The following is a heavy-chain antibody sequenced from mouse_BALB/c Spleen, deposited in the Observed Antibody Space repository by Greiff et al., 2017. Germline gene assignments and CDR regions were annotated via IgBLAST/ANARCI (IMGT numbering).Heavy chain of an antibody. J-gene: IGHJ4*01. D-gene: IGHD1-1*01. V-gene: IGHV1-4*01. CDR2: INPSSGYT. CDR3: ARWRPTVVMDY. CDR1: GYTFTSYT. Sequence: QVQLQQSGAELARPGASVKMSCKASGYTFTSYTMHWVKQRPGQGLEWIGYINPSSGYTNYNQKFKDKATLTADKSSSTAYMQLSSLTSEDSAVYYCARWRPTVVMDYWGQGTSVTVSS.